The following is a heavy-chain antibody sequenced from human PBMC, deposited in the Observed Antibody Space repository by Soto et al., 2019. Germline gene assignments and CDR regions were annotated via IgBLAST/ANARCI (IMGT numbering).Heavy chain of an antibody. CDR2: IYYSGST. V-gene: IGHV4-31*03. Sequence: SETLSLTCTVSGGSISSGGYYWSRIRQHPGKGLEWIGYIYYSGSTYYNPSLKSRVTISVDTSKNQFSLKLSSVTAADTAVYYCARAQRSITIFGVVTPPGLYYYGMDVWGQGTTVTVSS. CDR1: GGSISSGGYY. J-gene: IGHJ6*02. CDR3: ARAQRSITIFGVVTPPGLYYYGMDV. D-gene: IGHD3-3*01.